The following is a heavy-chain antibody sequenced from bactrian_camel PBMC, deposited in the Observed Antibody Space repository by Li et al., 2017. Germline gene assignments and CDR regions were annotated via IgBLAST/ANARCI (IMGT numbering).Heavy chain of an antibody. CDR3: AAEPCVYCSGGDCYNGYNY. CDR1: EYTREYC. J-gene: IGHJ4*01. Sequence: HVQLVESGGGSVQAGGSLTLSCVASEYTREYCMGWSRQAPGKEREGVATLDTDGVPGYAVSVKDRFTIWKDNDKNTLYLEMNSLRPEDTAMYYCAAEPCVYCSGGDCYNGYNYWGRGTQVTVS. V-gene: IGHV3S1*01. CDR2: LDTDGVP. D-gene: IGHD2*01.